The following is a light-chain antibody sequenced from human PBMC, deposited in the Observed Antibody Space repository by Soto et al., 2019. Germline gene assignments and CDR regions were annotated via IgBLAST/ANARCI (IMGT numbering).Light chain of an antibody. Sequence: AILLTQSPSSLSASVGDRVTITCRASQGIDSSFAWYQQKPGKAPKLLIYVASSLQSGVPSRFSGSGSGTDFTLTISSLQPEDFATYYCQQLHDYPITFGQGTRLEI. J-gene: IGKJ5*01. V-gene: IGKV1D-13*01. CDR3: QQLHDYPIT. CDR2: VAS. CDR1: QGIDSS.